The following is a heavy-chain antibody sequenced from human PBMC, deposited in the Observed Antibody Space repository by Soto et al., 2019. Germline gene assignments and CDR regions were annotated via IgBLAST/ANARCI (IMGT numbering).Heavy chain of an antibody. J-gene: IGHJ6*02. Sequence: GESLKISCKGSGYSFTSYWISWVRQMPGKGLAWMGRIDPSDSYTNYSPSFQGHVTISADKSISTAYLQWSSLKASDTAMYYCARQTTAIGYVYYYGMDVWGQGTTVTVSS. CDR3: ARQTTAIGYVYYYGMDV. CDR2: IDPSDSYT. V-gene: IGHV5-10-1*01. CDR1: GYSFTSYW. D-gene: IGHD5-18*01.